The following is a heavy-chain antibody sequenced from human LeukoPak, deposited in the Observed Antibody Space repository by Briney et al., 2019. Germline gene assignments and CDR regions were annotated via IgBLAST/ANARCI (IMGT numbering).Heavy chain of an antibody. CDR1: GFTFSTYW. CDR3: ARDGKIVGAHVTFDY. CDR2: IKQDGSEK. V-gene: IGHV3-7*03. Sequence: GGSLRLSCAASGFTFSTYWMSWVRQAPGKGLEWVANIKQDGSEKYYVDSVKGRFTISRDNAKNSLYLQMNSLRAEDTAVYYCARDGKIVGAHVTFDYWGQGTLVTVSS. J-gene: IGHJ4*02. D-gene: IGHD1-26*01.